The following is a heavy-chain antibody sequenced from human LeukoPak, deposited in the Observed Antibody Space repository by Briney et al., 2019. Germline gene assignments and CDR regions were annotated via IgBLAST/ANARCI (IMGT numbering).Heavy chain of an antibody. Sequence: GGSLRLSCAASGFTFSSYGMHWVRQAPGKGLEWVAIITYDGSNKYYADSVKGRSTISRDNSKNTLYLQMNSLRPEDTAVYYCAKQSGADRGHLDFWGQGTLVTVSS. CDR2: ITYDGSNK. D-gene: IGHD4/OR15-4a*01. J-gene: IGHJ4*02. V-gene: IGHV3-30*18. CDR1: GFTFSSYG. CDR3: AKQSGADRGHLDF.